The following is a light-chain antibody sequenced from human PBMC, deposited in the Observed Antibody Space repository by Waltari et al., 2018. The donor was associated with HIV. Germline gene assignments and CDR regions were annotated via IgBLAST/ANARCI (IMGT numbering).Light chain of an antibody. CDR3: YSRDTSGNHRV. CDR2: AKD. CDR1: SLRQYY. V-gene: IGLV3-19*01. Sequence: SSELTQDPAVSVALGQTVRITCPGYSLRQYYASWYQQKPGQAPIFVISAKDNRPSGIPDRFSASSSGNTASLTIAGAQAEDEADYYCYSRDTSGNHRVFGGGTKLTVL. J-gene: IGLJ3*02.